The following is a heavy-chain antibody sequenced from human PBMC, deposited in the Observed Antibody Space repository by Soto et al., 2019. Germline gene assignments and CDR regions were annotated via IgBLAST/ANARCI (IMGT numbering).Heavy chain of an antibody. J-gene: IGHJ3*02. CDR3: ANSYYGDNAAFEI. CDR1: GYTLTELS. V-gene: IGHV1-24*01. CDR2: FDPEDGET. Sequence: QVQLVQSGAEVKKPGASVKVSCKVSGYTLTELSMHWVRQAPGKGLEWLGGFDPEDGETIYAQQFQGRVPMTEDTSTATAYMERRSLRSEGTAVYYCANSYYGDNAAFEIWGQGTMVTVPS. D-gene: IGHD4-17*01.